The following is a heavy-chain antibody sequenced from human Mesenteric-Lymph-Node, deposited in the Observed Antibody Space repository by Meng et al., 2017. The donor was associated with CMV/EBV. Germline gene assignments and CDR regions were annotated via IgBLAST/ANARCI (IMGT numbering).Heavy chain of an antibody. J-gene: IGHJ3*02. CDR1: GYTFTSYG. D-gene: IGHD1-26*01. Sequence: ASVKVSCKASGYTFTSYGISWVRQAPGQGLEWMGWISAYNGNTNYAQKLQGRVTMTTDTSTSTAYMELRSLRSDDTAVYYCARQDSGSYYEPADAFDIWGQGTMVTVSS. V-gene: IGHV1-18*01. CDR3: ARQDSGSYYEPADAFDI. CDR2: ISAYNGNT.